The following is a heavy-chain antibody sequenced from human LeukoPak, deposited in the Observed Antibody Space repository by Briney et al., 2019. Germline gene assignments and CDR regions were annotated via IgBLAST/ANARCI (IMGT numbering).Heavy chain of an antibody. CDR2: ISHSGRTI. D-gene: IGHD6-13*01. Sequence: KPGGSLRLSCAASGFSVSSNYMSWVRQAPGKGLEWVSYISHSGRTIYYADSVKGRFTISRDNAKNSLYLQMNSLRAEDTAVYYCARGVGSSWPGWFDPWGQGTLVTVSS. V-gene: IGHV3-11*04. CDR1: GFSVSSNY. CDR3: ARGVGSSWPGWFDP. J-gene: IGHJ5*02.